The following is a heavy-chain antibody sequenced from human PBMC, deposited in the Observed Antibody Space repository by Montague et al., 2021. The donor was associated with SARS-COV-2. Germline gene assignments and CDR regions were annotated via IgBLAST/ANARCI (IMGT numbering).Heavy chain of an antibody. CDR3: ATQEDPSGWIPGPFDF. J-gene: IGHJ4*02. D-gene: IGHD6-19*01. CDR2: IYYRGST. Sequence: SETLSLTCTVSGGSISGSSYYWAWIRQPPGEGLEWIGSIYYRGSTYYNPSLKSRVFISVDTSKNQLSLTLTSVTAADTAVYYCATQEDPSGWIPGPFDFWGQGTLLSVSS. CDR1: GGSISGSSYY. V-gene: IGHV4-39*01.